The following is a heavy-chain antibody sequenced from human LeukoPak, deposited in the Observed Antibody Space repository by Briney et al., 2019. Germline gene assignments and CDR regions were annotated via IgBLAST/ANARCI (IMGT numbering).Heavy chain of an antibody. CDR3: ARGGFFYDSSGFYY. Sequence: GGSLRLSCAASGFTVSNNYMSWVRQAPGKGLEWVSVIYSGGSTYYADSVKGRFTISRDNPKNTLYLQMNSLRAEDTAVYYCARGGFFYDSSGFYYWGQGTLVTVSS. V-gene: IGHV3-53*01. J-gene: IGHJ4*02. CDR1: GFTVSNNY. D-gene: IGHD3-22*01. CDR2: IYSGGST.